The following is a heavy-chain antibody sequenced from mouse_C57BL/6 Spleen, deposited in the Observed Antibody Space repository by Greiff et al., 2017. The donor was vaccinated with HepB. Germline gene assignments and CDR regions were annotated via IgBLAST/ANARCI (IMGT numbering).Heavy chain of an antibody. D-gene: IGHD1-1*01. CDR1: GYSITSGYY. Sequence: EVKLMESGPGLVKPSQSLSLTCSVTGYSITSGYYWNWIRQFPGNKLEWMGYISYDGSNNYNPSLKNRISITRDTSKNQFFLKLNSVTTEDTATYYCARGWAHYYGSSYEFAYWGQGTLVTVSA. CDR2: ISYDGSN. J-gene: IGHJ3*01. CDR3: ARGWAHYYGSSYEFAY. V-gene: IGHV3-6*01.